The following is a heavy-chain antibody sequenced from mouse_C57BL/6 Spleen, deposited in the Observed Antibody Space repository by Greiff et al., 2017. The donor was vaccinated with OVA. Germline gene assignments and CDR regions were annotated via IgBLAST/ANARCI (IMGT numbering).Heavy chain of an antibody. J-gene: IGHJ1*03. CDR2: ISYDGSN. Sequence: VQLKESGPGLVKPSQSLSLTCSVTGYSITSGYYWNWIRQFPGNKLEWMGYISYDGSNNYNPSLKNRISITRDTSKNQFFLKLNSVTTEDTATYYCARGLLRSWYFDVWGTGTTVTVSS. V-gene: IGHV3-6*01. CDR3: ARGLLRSWYFDV. D-gene: IGHD1-1*01. CDR1: GYSITSGYY.